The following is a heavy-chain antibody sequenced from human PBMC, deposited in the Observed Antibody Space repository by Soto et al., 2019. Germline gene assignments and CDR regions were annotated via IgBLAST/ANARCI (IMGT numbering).Heavy chain of an antibody. CDR2: INPSGGST. Sequence: QVQLVQSGAEVKKPGASVKVSCKASGYTFTSYYMHWVRQAPGQGLEWMGIINPSGGSTSYAQKCQGRVTMTRDTYTSTDYMELSSLRSEDTAVYYCARERGQLVAMPFDIWGQGTTVTVSS. CDR1: GYTFTSYY. J-gene: IGHJ3*02. D-gene: IGHD6-6*01. CDR3: ARERGQLVAMPFDI. V-gene: IGHV1-46*01.